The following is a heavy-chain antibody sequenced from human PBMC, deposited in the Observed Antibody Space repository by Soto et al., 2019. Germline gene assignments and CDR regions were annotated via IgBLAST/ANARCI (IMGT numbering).Heavy chain of an antibody. V-gene: IGHV4-39*01. CDR2: IYYSGST. D-gene: IGHD5-18*01. CDR1: GGSISGSSYY. Sequence: SETLSLTCTVSGGSISGSSYYWGWIRQPPGRGLEWIGSIYYSGSTYYNPSLKSRVTISVDTSKNQFSLKLSSVTAADTAVYYCSRQLGSYGYLFDFCSHAILVTISS. J-gene: IGHJ5*01. CDR3: SRQLGSYGYLFDF.